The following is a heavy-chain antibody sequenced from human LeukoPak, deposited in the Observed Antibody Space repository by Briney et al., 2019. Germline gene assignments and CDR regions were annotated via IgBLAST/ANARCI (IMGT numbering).Heavy chain of an antibody. Sequence: RGESLKISCKGSGGTFGSYWIGWVRQMPGKGLEWMGIIYPGDSDTRYSPSFQGQVTISADNSITTAYLQWSSLKASDTAMYYCARSAAARRGLYFDYWGQGTLVTISS. CDR3: ARSAAARRGLYFDY. V-gene: IGHV5-51*01. J-gene: IGHJ4*02. CDR2: IYPGDSDT. CDR1: GGTFGSYW. D-gene: IGHD6-6*01.